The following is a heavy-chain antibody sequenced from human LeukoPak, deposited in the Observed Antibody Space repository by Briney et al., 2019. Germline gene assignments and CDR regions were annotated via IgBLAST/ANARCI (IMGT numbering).Heavy chain of an antibody. CDR3: TRERSTPGINWFDP. CDR1: GESFSAYS. V-gene: IGHV4-34*01. D-gene: IGHD2-2*01. Sequence: NPSETLSLTCAVYGESFSAYSWNWIRQSPGKGLEWIGEINHSGSTNYNPSLKSRVTISVDTSKNQTSKRQISLKLNSVTAADTAVYYCTRERSTPGINWFDPWGQGTLVTVSS. J-gene: IGHJ5*02. CDR2: INHSGST.